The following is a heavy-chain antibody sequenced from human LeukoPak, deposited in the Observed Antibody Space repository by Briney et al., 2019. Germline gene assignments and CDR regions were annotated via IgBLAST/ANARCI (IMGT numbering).Heavy chain of an antibody. CDR2: INHSGST. J-gene: IGHJ4*02. D-gene: IGHD3-10*01. CDR1: GGSFSGYY. V-gene: IGHV4-34*01. CDR3: AIGVSTPVYGSESYFDY. Sequence: PSETLSLTCAVCGGSFSGYYWSWIRQPPGKGLEWIGEINHSGSTNYNPSLKSRVTISVDTSKNQFSLKLSFVTAADTAVYYCAIGVSTPVYGSESYFDYWGQGTLVTVSS.